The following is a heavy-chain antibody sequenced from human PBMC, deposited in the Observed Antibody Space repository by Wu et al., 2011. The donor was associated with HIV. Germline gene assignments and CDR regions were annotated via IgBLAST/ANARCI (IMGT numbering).Heavy chain of an antibody. Sequence: QVRAGASLGREVKKPGASVQVSCKASGYTFTGYYIYWVRQAPGQGLEWMGWINPNSGATNFAQKFQGRVTVTRDTSISTAYMELSRLRSDDTAVYYCARDSTSWTRGGWFDPWGQGTLVTVSS. V-gene: IGHV1-2*02. CDR2: INPNSGAT. CDR1: GYTFTGYY. J-gene: IGHJ5*02. CDR3: ARDSTSWTRGGWFDP. D-gene: IGHD6-13*01.